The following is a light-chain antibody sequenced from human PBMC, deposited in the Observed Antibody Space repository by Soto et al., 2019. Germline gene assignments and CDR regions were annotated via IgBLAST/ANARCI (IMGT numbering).Light chain of an antibody. J-gene: IGKJ1*01. Sequence: EIVLTQSPATLSSSPGERATLSCRASQTVNSRLAWYQHKPGQAPRLLIYHTSNRATGIPARFSGSGSGTDFTLNISGLEHADFAVYYCHPRQSWPRPFGQGTKVQIK. CDR2: HTS. V-gene: IGKV3-11*01. CDR1: QTVNSR. CDR3: HPRQSWPRP.